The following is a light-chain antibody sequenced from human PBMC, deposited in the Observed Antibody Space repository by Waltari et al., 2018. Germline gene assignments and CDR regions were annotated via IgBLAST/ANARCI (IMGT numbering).Light chain of an antibody. Sequence: SCSGSSSNIGNSSVSWFQQFPRAAPKLLIYDTNKRPSGIPDRFSASKSGTSATLGISGLQTGDEAIYHCGTWDNSLNIVIFGGGTKLTVL. CDR3: GTWDNSLNIVI. CDR1: SSNIGNSS. CDR2: DTN. J-gene: IGLJ2*01. V-gene: IGLV1-51*01.